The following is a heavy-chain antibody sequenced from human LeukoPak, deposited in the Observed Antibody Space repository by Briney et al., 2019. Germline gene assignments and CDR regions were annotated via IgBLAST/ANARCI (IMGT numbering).Heavy chain of an antibody. CDR1: GGSISSSSYY. V-gene: IGHV4-39*07. Sequence: ASETLSLTCTVSGGSISSSSYYWGWIRQPPGKGLEWIGSIYYSGSTYYNPSLKSRVTISVDTSKNQFSLKLSSVSAADTAVYYCARQHNYYDFWSGYLDYWGQGTLVTVSS. D-gene: IGHD3-3*01. CDR2: IYYSGST. J-gene: IGHJ4*02. CDR3: ARQHNYYDFWSGYLDY.